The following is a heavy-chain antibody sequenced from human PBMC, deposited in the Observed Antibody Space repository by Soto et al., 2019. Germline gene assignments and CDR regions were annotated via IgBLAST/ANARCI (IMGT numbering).Heavy chain of an antibody. CDR2: IYPCDSDT. CDR1: GYTFTSHW. CDR3: VTVGLVGATSLSNAWFDP. J-gene: IGHJ5*02. D-gene: IGHD1-26*01. Sequence: PGESLKISCKGSGYTFTSHWIGWVRQMPGKGLEWMGIIYPCDSDTRYSPSFQGQVIISADKSITTAYLQWSSLKASDTAMYYCVTVGLVGATSLSNAWFDPCGQGTLVTVSS. V-gene: IGHV5-51*01.